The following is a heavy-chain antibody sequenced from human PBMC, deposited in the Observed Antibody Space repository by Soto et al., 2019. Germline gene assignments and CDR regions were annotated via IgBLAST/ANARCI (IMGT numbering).Heavy chain of an antibody. J-gene: IGHJ3*02. Sequence: QITLKESGPTLVKPTQTLTLTCTFSGFSLSTSGVGVGWIRQPPGKALEWLALIYWDDDKRYSPSLKSRLTITKDTSNNQVVLTMTNMDPVDTATYYCAHPIVGATFGAFDIWGQGTMVTVSS. CDR1: GFSLSTSGVG. D-gene: IGHD1-26*01. CDR2: IYWDDDK. CDR3: AHPIVGATFGAFDI. V-gene: IGHV2-5*02.